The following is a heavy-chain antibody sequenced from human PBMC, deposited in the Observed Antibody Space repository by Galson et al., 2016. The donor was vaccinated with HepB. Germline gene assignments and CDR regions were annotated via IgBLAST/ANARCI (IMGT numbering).Heavy chain of an antibody. J-gene: IGHJ3*02. Sequence: SLRLSCAASGFTLDHYAMHWVRQAPGKGLEWVSGISWNSGSIGYADSVKGRFTISRDNAKNSLYLQMNSLRAGDTALYYCAKDSGAYYYDSSGYRRNAFDIGGKGTMVTVSS. V-gene: IGHV3-9*01. CDR2: ISWNSGSI. CDR1: GFTLDHYA. CDR3: AKDSGAYYYDSSGYRRNAFDI. D-gene: IGHD3-22*01.